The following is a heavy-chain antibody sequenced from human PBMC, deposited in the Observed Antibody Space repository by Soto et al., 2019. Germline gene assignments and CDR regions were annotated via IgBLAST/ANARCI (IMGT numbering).Heavy chain of an antibody. D-gene: IGHD2-21*02. CDR3: AKDSVVTPRYFQH. V-gene: IGHV3-9*01. Sequence: GGSLRLSCAASGFTFDDYAMHWVRQAPGKGLEWVSGISWNSGSIGYADSVKSRFTISRDNAKNSLYLQMNSLRAEDTALYYCAKDSVVTPRYFQHWGQGTLVTVSS. CDR1: GFTFDDYA. CDR2: ISWNSGSI. J-gene: IGHJ1*01.